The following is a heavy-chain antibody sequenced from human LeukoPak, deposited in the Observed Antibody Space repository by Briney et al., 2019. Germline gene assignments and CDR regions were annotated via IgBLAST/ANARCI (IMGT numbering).Heavy chain of an antibody. CDR2: ISSSSSYI. D-gene: IGHD3-22*01. Sequence: GGSLRLSCAASGFTFSSYWMNWARQAPGKGLEWVSSISSSSSYIYHADSVKGRFTISRDNAKNSLYLQMNSLRAEDTAVYYCAREAHSSGYYYFDYWGQGTLVTVSS. CDR1: GFTFSSYW. CDR3: AREAHSSGYYYFDY. J-gene: IGHJ4*02. V-gene: IGHV3-21*01.